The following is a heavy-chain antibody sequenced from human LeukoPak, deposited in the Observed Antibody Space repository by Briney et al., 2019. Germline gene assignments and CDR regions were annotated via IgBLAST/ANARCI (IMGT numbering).Heavy chain of an antibody. D-gene: IGHD3-22*01. J-gene: IGHJ4*02. CDR3: ATYYDISGSDLGFES. V-gene: IGHV1-2*02. CDR1: GYTFTDYY. Sequence: ASVKVSCKASGYTFTDYYMNWLRQAPGQGLEWMGWINPNSGGTKYAQKFQGRVTMTRDTSISTAYMELSRLRSDDTAVYYCATYYDISGSDLGFESWGQGTLVTVSS. CDR2: INPNSGGT.